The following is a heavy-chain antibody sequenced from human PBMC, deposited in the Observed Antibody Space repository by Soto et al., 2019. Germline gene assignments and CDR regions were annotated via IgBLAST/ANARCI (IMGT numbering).Heavy chain of an antibody. CDR3: KTDVVVVPSSNGPRDY. D-gene: IGHD2-2*01. V-gene: IGHV3-74*01. Sequence: GGSLRLSCAASGCTFSTYWMHWVRQLPGKGLVWVSRINSDGSRKTYADSVRGRFTVSRDNAKNTLYLQMNSLRDEDTAVYYCKTDVVVVPSSNGPRDYWGQGTLVTVSS. J-gene: IGHJ4*02. CDR2: INSDGSRK. CDR1: GCTFSTYW.